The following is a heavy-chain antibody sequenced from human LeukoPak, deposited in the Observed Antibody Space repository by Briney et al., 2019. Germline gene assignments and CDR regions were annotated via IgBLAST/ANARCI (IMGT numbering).Heavy chain of an antibody. CDR1: GFSFSTSW. CDR3: ASQDSNNAFEI. V-gene: IGHV3-7*01. CDR2: IKKDGSEK. Sequence: PGGSLRLSCAASGFSFSTSWMAWVRQAPGKGLEWVANIKKDGSEKIYGDSVKGRLTISRDNAKSSLFLQMNSLRPEDTAVYYCASQDSNNAFEIWGQGTKVTASS. J-gene: IGHJ3*02. D-gene: IGHD3-22*01.